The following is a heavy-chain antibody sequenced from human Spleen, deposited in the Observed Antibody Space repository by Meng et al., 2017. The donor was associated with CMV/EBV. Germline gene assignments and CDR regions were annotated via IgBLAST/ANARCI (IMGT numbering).Heavy chain of an antibody. CDR2: IYYSGST. J-gene: IGHJ4*02. CDR3: ARDRVNCSGGSCYRTGFDY. Sequence: ISGCYYWRWIRPPPCDGLEWLGYIYYSGSTNYNPSLKSRVTISVDTSKNQFSLKLSSVTAADPAVYYCARDRVNCSGGSCYRTGFDYWGQGTLVTVSS. CDR1: ISGCYY. V-gene: IGHV4-61*01. D-gene: IGHD2-15*01.